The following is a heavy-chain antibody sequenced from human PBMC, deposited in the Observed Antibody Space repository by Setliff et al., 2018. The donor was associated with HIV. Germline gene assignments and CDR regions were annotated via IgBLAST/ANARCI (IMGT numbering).Heavy chain of an antibody. D-gene: IGHD3-10*01. CDR3: ITDRWIVLSFGESVDTFDI. Sequence: PGGSLRLSCIASGFTFGDYSMNWVRQAPGKGLEWVGRIKSKTDGGTTDSAAPVKGRFTISRDDSKDALYLQMNSLKTEDTAVYYCITDRWIVLSFGESVDTFDIWGQGTVVTVSS. J-gene: IGHJ3*02. CDR1: GFTFGDYS. V-gene: IGHV3-15*01. CDR2: IKSKTDGGTT.